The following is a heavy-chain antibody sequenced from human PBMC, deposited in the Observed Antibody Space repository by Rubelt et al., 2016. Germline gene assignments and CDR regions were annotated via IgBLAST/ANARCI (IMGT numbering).Heavy chain of an antibody. V-gene: IGHV1-69*01. CDR1: GGTFSSYA. D-gene: IGHD6-6*01. Sequence: VQLVQSGAEVKKPGSSVKVSCKASGGTFSSYAISWVRQAPGQGLEWMGGIIPVFGTANYAQKFQGRITMTADESTSTAYMELSSLRAEDTAVYYCATTIAIRPYYFDYWGQGTLVTVSS. J-gene: IGHJ4*02. CDR2: IIPVFGTA. CDR3: ATTIAIRPYYFDY.